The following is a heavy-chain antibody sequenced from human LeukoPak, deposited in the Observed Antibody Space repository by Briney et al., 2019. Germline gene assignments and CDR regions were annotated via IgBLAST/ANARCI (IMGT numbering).Heavy chain of an antibody. CDR2: ISSSSSYI. Sequence: GGSLRLSCAASGFTFSSYSMNWVRQAPGKGLEWLSSISSSSSYIYYADSVKGRFTISRDNAKNSLYLQMNSLRAEDTAVYYCARAPYCSSTSCYARWFDPWGQGTLVTVSS. CDR3: ARAPYCSSTSCYARWFDP. D-gene: IGHD2-2*01. V-gene: IGHV3-21*01. J-gene: IGHJ5*02. CDR1: GFTFSSYS.